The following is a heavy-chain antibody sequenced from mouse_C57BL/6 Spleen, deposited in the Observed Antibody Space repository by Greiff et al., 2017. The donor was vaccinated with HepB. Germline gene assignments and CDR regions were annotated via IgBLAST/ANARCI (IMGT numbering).Heavy chain of an antibody. CDR3: ARTYDYDLWYFDV. V-gene: IGHV1-4*01. CDR2: INPSSGYT. J-gene: IGHJ1*03. D-gene: IGHD2-4*01. Sequence: VQLQQSGAELARPGASVKMSCKASGYTFTSYTMHWVKQRPGQGLEWIGYINPSSGYTKYNQKFKDKATLTADKSSSTAYMQLSSLTSEDSAVYYCARTYDYDLWYFDVWGTGTTVTVSS. CDR1: GYTFTSYT.